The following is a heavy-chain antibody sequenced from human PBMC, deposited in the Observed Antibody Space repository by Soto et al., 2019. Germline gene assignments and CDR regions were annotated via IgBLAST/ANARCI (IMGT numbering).Heavy chain of an antibody. CDR1: GGSISSGGYY. CDR2: IYYSGST. CDR3: ARVQIVVVPAATYYFDY. V-gene: IGHV4-31*11. Sequence: PSETLSRTCAVSGGSISSGGYYWSWIRQHPGRGLEWIGYIYYSGSTYYNPSLKSRVTISVDTSKNQFSLKLSSVTAADTAVYYCARVQIVVVPAATYYFDYWGQGTLVTVSS. J-gene: IGHJ4*02. D-gene: IGHD2-2*01.